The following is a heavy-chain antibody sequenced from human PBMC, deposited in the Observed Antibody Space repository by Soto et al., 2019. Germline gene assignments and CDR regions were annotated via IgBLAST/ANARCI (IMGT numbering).Heavy chain of an antibody. Sequence: QVQLVESGGGVVQPGRSLRLSCAASGFTFSSYGMHWVRQAPGKGLEWVAVISYDGSNKYYADSVKGRFTISRDNSKNTLYLQMNSLRAEDTAVYYCAKDRADYYDCSGYYLYWGQGTLVTVSS. J-gene: IGHJ4*02. CDR3: AKDRADYYDCSGYYLY. CDR1: GFTFSSYG. D-gene: IGHD3-22*01. CDR2: ISYDGSNK. V-gene: IGHV3-30*18.